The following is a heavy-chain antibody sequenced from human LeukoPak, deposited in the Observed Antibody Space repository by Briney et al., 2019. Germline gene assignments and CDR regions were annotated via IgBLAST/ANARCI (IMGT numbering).Heavy chain of an antibody. J-gene: IGHJ4*02. CDR3: ARLKGYYDSSGSLFDY. CDR1: GYLFTSYW. V-gene: IGHV5-51*01. D-gene: IGHD3-22*01. Sequence: PGESLKISCKGSGYLFTSYWIGWVRQMPGKGLEWMGIIYPGDSDTRYSPSFQGQVTISADKSISTAYLQWSSLKASDTAMYYCARLKGYYDSSGSLFDYWGQGTLVTVSS. CDR2: IYPGDSDT.